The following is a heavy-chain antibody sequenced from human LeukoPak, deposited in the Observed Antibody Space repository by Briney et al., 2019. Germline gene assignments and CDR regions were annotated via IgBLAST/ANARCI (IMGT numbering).Heavy chain of an antibody. CDR1: GASMGSYY. J-gene: IGHJ4*02. V-gene: IGHV4-59*01. CDR2: LSDSGGT. Sequence: SETLSLTCSVSGASMGSYYWSWIRQPPGRELEWIGYLSDSGGTVYNPSLRSRVTMSADTSKNQFSLKMTSVIAADTAVYYCARGPSGTTDYWSQGTLVTVSS. D-gene: IGHD1-26*01. CDR3: ARGPSGTTDY.